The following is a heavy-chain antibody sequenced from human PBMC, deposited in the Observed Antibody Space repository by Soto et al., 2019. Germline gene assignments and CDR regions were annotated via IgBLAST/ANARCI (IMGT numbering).Heavy chain of an antibody. J-gene: IGHJ4*02. Sequence: PSETLSLTCAVSGYSISSGYSWGWIRQPPGKGLEWIGSIHQSGSTYYNPSLKSRVTISVDTSKNQFSLKLSSVTAADTAVYYCARRKTTTWYVGYWGQGALVTVSS. CDR2: IHQSGST. V-gene: IGHV4-38-2*01. D-gene: IGHD6-13*01. CDR1: GYSISSGYS. CDR3: ARRKTTTWYVGY.